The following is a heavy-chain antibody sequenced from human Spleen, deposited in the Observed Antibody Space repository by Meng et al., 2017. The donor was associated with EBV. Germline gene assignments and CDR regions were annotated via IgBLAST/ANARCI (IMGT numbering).Heavy chain of an antibody. Sequence: QLQRQGSGPGLWKPSETLSLTCTVSGGSISSSSYYWGWIRQPPGKGLEWIGSIYYSGSTYYNPSLKSRVTISVDTSKNQFSLKLSSVTAADTAVYYCARHSIIGWGLTDYWGQGTLVTVSS. CDR2: IYYSGST. CDR3: ARHSIIGWGLTDY. V-gene: IGHV4-39*01. CDR1: GGSISSSSYY. D-gene: IGHD3-16*01. J-gene: IGHJ4*02.